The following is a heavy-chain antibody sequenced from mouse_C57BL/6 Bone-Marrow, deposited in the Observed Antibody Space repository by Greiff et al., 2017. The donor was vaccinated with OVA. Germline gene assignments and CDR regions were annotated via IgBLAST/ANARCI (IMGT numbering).Heavy chain of an antibody. CDR3: ARGGYYVDY. V-gene: IGHV3-6*01. Sequence: DVHLVESGPGLVKPSQSLSLTCSVTGYSITSGYYWNWIRQFPGNKLEWMGYISYDGSNNYNPSLKNRISITRDTSKNQFFLKLNSVTTEDTATYYCARGGYYVDYWGQGTTLTVSS. CDR2: ISYDGSN. CDR1: GYSITSGYY. J-gene: IGHJ2*01.